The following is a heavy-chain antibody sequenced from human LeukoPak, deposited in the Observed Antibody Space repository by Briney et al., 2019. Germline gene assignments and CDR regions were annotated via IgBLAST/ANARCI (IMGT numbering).Heavy chain of an antibody. D-gene: IGHD3-10*01. CDR1: GYSFPSYW. CDR2: IYPADSDT. V-gene: IGHV5-51*01. Sequence: AGESLKISCKGSGYSFPSYWIGWVRQMPGKGLEWMGIIYPADSDTRYSPSFQGQVTISVDKSISTAYLQWSSLKASDTAMYYCATLHDSGTYYSSFDYWGQGTLVTVSS. CDR3: ATLHDSGTYYSSFDY. J-gene: IGHJ4*02.